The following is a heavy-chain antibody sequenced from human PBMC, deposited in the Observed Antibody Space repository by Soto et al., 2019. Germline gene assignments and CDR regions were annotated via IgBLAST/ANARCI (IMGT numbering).Heavy chain of an antibody. CDR2: ISSSSSYI. CDR1: GFTFSSYS. CDR3: AIDNSKYSGYDLNAFNI. J-gene: IGHJ3*02. D-gene: IGHD5-12*01. V-gene: IGHV3-21*01. Sequence: GGSLRLSCAAYGFTFSSYSMNWVRQAPGKGLEWVSSISSSSSYIYYADSVKGRFTISRDNAKNSLYLQMNSLRAEDTAVYYYAIDNSKYSGYDLNAFNIWGQGTMVT.